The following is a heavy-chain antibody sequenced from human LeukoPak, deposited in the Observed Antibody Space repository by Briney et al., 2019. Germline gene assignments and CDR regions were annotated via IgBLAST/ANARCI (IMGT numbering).Heavy chain of an antibody. CDR1: GDTLTELS. CDR3: AIDSGIDGKTRWFDP. CDR2: LDPDDGKI. V-gene: IGHV1-24*01. D-gene: IGHD1-20*01. Sequence: ASVKVSCKVSGDTLTELSMHWIRQVPGKGLVYMGGLDPDDGKIIDAQKFQDRVTMTEDTSTDTAYMELSSLRSEDTAVYYCAIDSGIDGKTRWFDPWGQGTLVIVS. J-gene: IGHJ5*02.